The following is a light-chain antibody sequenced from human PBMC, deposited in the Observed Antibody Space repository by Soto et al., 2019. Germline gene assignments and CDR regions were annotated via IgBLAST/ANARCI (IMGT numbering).Light chain of an antibody. CDR3: QQTYSNLWT. V-gene: IGKV1-39*01. CDR2: AAS. CDR1: QNINNY. J-gene: IGKJ1*01. Sequence: DIQVTHSPSSLSASVGDRVTITCRASQNINNYLNWYQQKPGKAPKLLIYAASTLHTGVPSRFSGRGSGTDFTLTINNLQREDFADYFCQQTYSNLWTFGQGTKVDIK.